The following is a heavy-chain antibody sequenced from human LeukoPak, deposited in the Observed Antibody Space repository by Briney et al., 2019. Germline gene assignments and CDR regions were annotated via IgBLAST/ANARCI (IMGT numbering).Heavy chain of an antibody. J-gene: IGHJ4*02. V-gene: IGHV3-21*01. CDR3: SAALYSGGWHYFDY. D-gene: IGHD2-15*01. CDR2: MSYSGGST. CDR1: GFTFSTFS. Sequence: GGSLRLSCAASGFTFSTFSMNWVRQAPGKGLEWVSSMSYSGGSTYYADSVKGRFTISRDNAKSTLYLQMNSLRAEDTAVYYSSAALYSGGWHYFDYWGQGILVTVSS.